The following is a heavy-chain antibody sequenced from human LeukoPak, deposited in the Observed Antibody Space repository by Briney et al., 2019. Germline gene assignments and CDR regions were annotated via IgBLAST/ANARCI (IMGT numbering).Heavy chain of an antibody. D-gene: IGHD6-13*01. CDR3: ARRSWYDYDY. CDR2: MNPNSGNT. CDR1: GYTFTSYD. V-gene: IGHV1-8*01. Sequence: ASVKVSCKASGYTFTSYDINWVRQATGQGLEWMGWMNPNSGNTGYAQKFQGRATMTRNTSISTAYMELSSRRSEDTAVYYCARRSWYDYDYWGQGTLVTVSS. J-gene: IGHJ4*02.